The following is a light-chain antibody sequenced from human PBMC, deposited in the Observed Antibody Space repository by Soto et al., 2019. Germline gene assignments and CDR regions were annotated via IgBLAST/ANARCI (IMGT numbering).Light chain of an antibody. Sequence: EIVLTQSPNTLSLSPGERATLSCRASQSVSSGYLVWYQQKPGQAPRLLIYGASSRATGIPARFSGSGSGTDFALTISSLEPEDFAVYYCQQRSNWPITFGQGTRLEIK. V-gene: IGKV3D-20*02. CDR1: QSVSSGY. J-gene: IGKJ5*01. CDR2: GAS. CDR3: QQRSNWPIT.